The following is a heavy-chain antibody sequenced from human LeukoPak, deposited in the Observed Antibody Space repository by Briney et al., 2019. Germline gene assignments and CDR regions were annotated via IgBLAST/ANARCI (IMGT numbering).Heavy chain of an antibody. V-gene: IGHV1-18*01. CDR3: ARGTQVTYYDFWSGYRFDP. Sequence: ASVKVSCKASGYTFTSYGISWVRQAPGQGLEWMGWISAYNGNTNYAQKFQGRVTITADESTSTAYMELSSLRSEDTAVYYCARGTQVTYYDFWSGYRFDPWGQGTLVTVSS. D-gene: IGHD3-3*01. CDR1: GYTFTSYG. CDR2: ISAYNGNT. J-gene: IGHJ5*02.